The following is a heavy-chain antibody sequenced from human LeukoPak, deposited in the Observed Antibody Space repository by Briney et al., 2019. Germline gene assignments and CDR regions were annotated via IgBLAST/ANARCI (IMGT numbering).Heavy chain of an antibody. Sequence: SETLSLTCAVYGGSFSAYYWTWIRQPPGKGLEWIGEINHSGSTYYNPSLKSRVTISVDTSKNQFALKLSSVTAADTAVYYCARGGRRWLQSPPYFDYWGQGTLVTVSS. D-gene: IGHD5-24*01. V-gene: IGHV4-34*01. J-gene: IGHJ4*02. CDR1: GGSFSAYY. CDR2: INHSGST. CDR3: ARGGRRWLQSPPYFDY.